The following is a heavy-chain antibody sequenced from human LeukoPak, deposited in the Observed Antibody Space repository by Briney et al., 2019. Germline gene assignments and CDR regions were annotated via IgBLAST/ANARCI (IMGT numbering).Heavy chain of an antibody. CDR2: INPNSGGT. J-gene: IGHJ4*02. CDR1: GYTFTDNY. CDR3: ARALYYDSSGYYENFDY. V-gene: IGHV1-2*02. D-gene: IGHD3-22*01. Sequence: ASVKVSCKASGYTFTDNYMHWVRQAPGQGLEWMGWINPNSGGTNYAQKFQGRVTMTRDTSISTAYMELSRLRSDDTSVYYCARALYYDSSGYYENFDYWGQGTLVTVSS.